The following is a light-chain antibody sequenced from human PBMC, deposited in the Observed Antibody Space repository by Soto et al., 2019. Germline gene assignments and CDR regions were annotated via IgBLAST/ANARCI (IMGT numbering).Light chain of an antibody. CDR3: QTWGTGIVV. CDR2: LNNDGSH. V-gene: IGLV4-69*01. CDR1: SGHRTYA. Sequence: QLVLTQSPSASSSLGASVKLTCTLSSGHRTYAIAWHQQQPEKGPRYLMKLNNDGSHIKGDGIPDRFSGSSSGAERYLTISSLQSEDEADYYCQTWGTGIVVFGGGTKVTVL. J-gene: IGLJ2*01.